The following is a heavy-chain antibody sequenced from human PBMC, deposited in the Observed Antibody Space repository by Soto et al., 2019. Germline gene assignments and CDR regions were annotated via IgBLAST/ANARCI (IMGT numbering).Heavy chain of an antibody. CDR2: FRESGGTT. CDR3: ARDHRGDSLDY. Sequence: GGSLRLSCAASGFGFTFSTSAMSWVRQAPGKGLEWVSTFRESGGTTHYANSVKGRFTISRDNSKNTLYLQMNNLRADDTAVYYCARDHRGDSLDYWGQGALVTVSS. D-gene: IGHD3-10*01. V-gene: IGHV3-23*01. CDR1: GFGFTFSTSA. J-gene: IGHJ4*02.